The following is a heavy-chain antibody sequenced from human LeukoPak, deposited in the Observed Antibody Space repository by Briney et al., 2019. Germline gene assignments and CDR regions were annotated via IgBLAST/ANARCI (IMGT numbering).Heavy chain of an antibody. CDR1: GGSFSSGSYY. J-gene: IGHJ5*02. CDR3: ARDARLKYCSGGSCFFDP. D-gene: IGHD2-15*01. Sequence: SETLSLTCTVSGGSFSSGSYYWRWIRQPPGKGLEWIGYNYYSGSTNYNPSLKSRVTISVDTSKNQFSLKLSSVTAADTAVYYCARDARLKYCSGGSCFFDPWGQGTLVTVSS. V-gene: IGHV4-61*01. CDR2: NYYSGST.